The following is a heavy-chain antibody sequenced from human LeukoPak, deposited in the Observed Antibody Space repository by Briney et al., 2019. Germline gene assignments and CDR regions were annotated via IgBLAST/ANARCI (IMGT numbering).Heavy chain of an antibody. CDR2: IYYTGST. CDR1: GGSISGDF. D-gene: IGHD4-11*01. Sequence: SETLSLTCTVSGGSISGDFWSWIRQPPGKGLEFIGYIYYTGSTNYNPSLKSRVIMSVDTSTNQLSLMLTSVTAADTAVYYCARFATVTVPNWLDSWGQGTLVTVSS. CDR3: ARFATVTVPNWLDS. J-gene: IGHJ5*01. V-gene: IGHV4-59*01.